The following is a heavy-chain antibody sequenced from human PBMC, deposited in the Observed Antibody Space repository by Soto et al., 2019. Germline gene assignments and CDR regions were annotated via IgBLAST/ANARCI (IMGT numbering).Heavy chain of an antibody. D-gene: IGHD6-13*01. CDR1: GYTFTSYG. CDR2: ISAYNGNT. Sequence: GASVKVSCKASGYTFTSYGISWVRQAPGQGLGWMGWISAYNGNTNYAQKLQGRVTMTTDTSTSTAYMELRSLRSDDTAVYYLAGSSPAAAVDYWGKGTVVTVSS. V-gene: IGHV1-18*01. J-gene: IGHJ4*02. CDR3: AGSSPAAAVDY.